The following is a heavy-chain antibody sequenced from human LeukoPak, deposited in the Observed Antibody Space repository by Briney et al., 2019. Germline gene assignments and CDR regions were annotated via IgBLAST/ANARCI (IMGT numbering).Heavy chain of an antibody. D-gene: IGHD1-26*01. V-gene: IGHV4-31*03. CDR3: ARHRSGSYWRAFDI. Sequence: SETLSLTCTVSGDSISSGAYYWSWIRQHPGKALEWIGYIYYSGRTYYNSSLKSRVTISVDTSKNQFSLKLSSVTAADTAVYYCARHRSGSYWRAFDIWGQGTMVTVSS. CDR1: GDSISSGAYY. J-gene: IGHJ3*02. CDR2: IYYSGRT.